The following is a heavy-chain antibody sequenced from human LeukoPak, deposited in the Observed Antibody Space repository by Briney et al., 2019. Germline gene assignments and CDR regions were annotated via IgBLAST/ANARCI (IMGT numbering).Heavy chain of an antibody. D-gene: IGHD4-23*01. CDR2: ISGSGGST. CDR1: GFTFSSYA. J-gene: IGHJ4*02. CDR3: AKGNTGHSSSPCDY. Sequence: GGSLRLSCAASGFTFSSYAMSWVRQAPGKGLEWVSAISGSGGSTYYADSVKGRFTISRDDSNSILYLQMNSLRAEDTATYYCAKGNTGHSSSPCDYWGQGTLVTVSS. V-gene: IGHV3-23*01.